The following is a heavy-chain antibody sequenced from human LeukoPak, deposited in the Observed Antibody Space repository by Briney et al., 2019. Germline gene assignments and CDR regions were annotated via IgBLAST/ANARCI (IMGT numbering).Heavy chain of an antibody. CDR2: IVPNSGGT. CDR1: GYTFTDHY. Sequence: ASVKVSCKTSGYTFTDHYIHWVRQAPGQGLEWMGWIVPNSGGTNYAQKFQGRVTMTRDTSISTAYMELNRLRYDDTAVYYCATLGATSFDYWGQGTLDTVSS. J-gene: IGHJ4*02. CDR3: ATLGATSFDY. V-gene: IGHV1-2*02. D-gene: IGHD1-26*01.